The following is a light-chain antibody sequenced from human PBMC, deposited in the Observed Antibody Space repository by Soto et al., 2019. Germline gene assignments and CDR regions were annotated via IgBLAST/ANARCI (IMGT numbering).Light chain of an antibody. CDR3: SSHSATSPYV. CDR1: SNDVGGYNY. J-gene: IGLJ1*01. V-gene: IGLV2-14*01. CDR2: EVS. Sequence: QSVLTQPASVSGSPGQSITISRTGTSNDVGGYNYVSWYQQQPGKAPKLIIYEVSHRPSGISNRFSGSKSGNTASLTISGLHVEDEADYYCSSHSATSPYVFGTGTKVTVL.